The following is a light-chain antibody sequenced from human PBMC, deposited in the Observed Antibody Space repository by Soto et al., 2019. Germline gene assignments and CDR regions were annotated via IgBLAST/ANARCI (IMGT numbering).Light chain of an antibody. Sequence: DIQMTQSPSSLSASVGDRVTLTCRASQGISNYLAWYQQKPGKVPKLLIYAASTLQSGVPSRFSGSGSGTDFTLIISRLQPEDGATYYCQKYNGAPWTFGQGTKVEIE. CDR3: QKYNGAPWT. CDR2: AAS. V-gene: IGKV1-27*01. J-gene: IGKJ1*01. CDR1: QGISNY.